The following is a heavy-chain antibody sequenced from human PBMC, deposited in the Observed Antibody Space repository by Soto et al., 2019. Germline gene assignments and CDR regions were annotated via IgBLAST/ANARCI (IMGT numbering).Heavy chain of an antibody. CDR1: GGSFSGYY. Sequence: QVQLQQWGAGLLKPSATLSLTCAVYGGSFSGYYWSWIRQPPGTGLEWTGGMNHSGSTNYNPSRKSRVTISVHTAKNQFSLKLSSVTAADTAVYYCARGGRGLQKTTVTKDGGNWFDPLGQGTLVPVSS. CDR2: MNHSGST. V-gene: IGHV4-34*01. J-gene: IGHJ5*02. D-gene: IGHD4-17*01. CDR3: ARGGRGLQKTTVTKDGGNWFDP.